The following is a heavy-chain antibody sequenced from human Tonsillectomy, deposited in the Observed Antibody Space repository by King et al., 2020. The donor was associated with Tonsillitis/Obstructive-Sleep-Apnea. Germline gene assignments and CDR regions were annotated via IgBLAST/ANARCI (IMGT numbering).Heavy chain of an antibody. V-gene: IGHV4-4*02. CDR2: IFHSGST. Sequence: VQLQESGPGLVKPSGTLSLTCGVSGGSISSTNWWIWVRQPPGKGLEWIGEIFHSGSTSYNPSLKSRVTISLDKSKNQFSLKLRSVTAADTARYYCARGGFYGSGSPALYFDYWGQGTLVTVSS. D-gene: IGHD3-10*01. CDR1: GGSISSTNW. J-gene: IGHJ4*02. CDR3: ARGGFYGSGSPALYFDY.